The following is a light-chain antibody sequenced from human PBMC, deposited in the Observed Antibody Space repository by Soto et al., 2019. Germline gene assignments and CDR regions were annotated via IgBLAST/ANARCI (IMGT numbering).Light chain of an antibody. Sequence: QSALTQPPSASGSPGQSVTISCTGTSSDVGGYNYVSWYQQHPGKAPKFMIYEVSKRPSGVPDRFSGSKSGNTASLTVSGLQAEDEADYYCSSYAGSNNWVFGGGTKVTV. V-gene: IGLV2-8*01. CDR2: EVS. CDR3: SSYAGSNNWV. CDR1: SSDVGGYNY. J-gene: IGLJ3*02.